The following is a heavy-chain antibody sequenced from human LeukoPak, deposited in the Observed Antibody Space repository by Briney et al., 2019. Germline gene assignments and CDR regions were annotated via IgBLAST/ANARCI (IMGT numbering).Heavy chain of an antibody. CDR2: IYYSGST. V-gene: IGHV4-59*01. Sequence: IPSETLSLICTVSGGSISSYYWSWIRQPPGKGLEWIGYIYYSGSTNYNPSLKSRVTISVDTSKNQFSLKLSSVTAADTAVYYCARDPGSGEVFDYWGQGTLVTVSS. D-gene: IGHD7-27*01. CDR3: ARDPGSGEVFDY. CDR1: GGSISSYY. J-gene: IGHJ4*02.